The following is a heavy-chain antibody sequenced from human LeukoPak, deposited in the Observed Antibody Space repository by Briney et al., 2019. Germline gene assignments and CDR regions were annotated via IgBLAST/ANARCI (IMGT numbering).Heavy chain of an antibody. CDR3: ARWEGGHLVVGSWAHFGP. V-gene: IGHV4-31*03. Sequence: SETLSLTCTVSRDSTIMEGSYWSWLRQYPGKGLEYIGYIYYNGSTYFNPSLESRATMSVDTSNDQFSVRLSSVSAADTAVYYGARWEGGHLVVGSWAHFGPWGQGVLVTVSS. CDR2: IYYNGST. D-gene: IGHD2-15*01. J-gene: IGHJ5*02. CDR1: RDSTIMEGSY.